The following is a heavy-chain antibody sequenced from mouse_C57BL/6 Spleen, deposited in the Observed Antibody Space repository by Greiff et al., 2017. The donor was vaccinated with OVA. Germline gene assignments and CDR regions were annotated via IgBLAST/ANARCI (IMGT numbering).Heavy chain of an antibody. V-gene: IGHV5-17*01. J-gene: IGHJ1*03. CDR2: ISSGSSTI. Sequence: EVMLVESGGGLVKPGGSLKLSCAASGFTFSDYGMHWVRQAPEKGLEWVAYISSGSSTIYYADTVKGRFTISRDNAKNTLFLQMTSLRSEDTAMYYCASDGYYEGWYFDVWGTGTTVTVSS. CDR1: GFTFSDYG. CDR3: ASDGYYEGWYFDV. D-gene: IGHD2-3*01.